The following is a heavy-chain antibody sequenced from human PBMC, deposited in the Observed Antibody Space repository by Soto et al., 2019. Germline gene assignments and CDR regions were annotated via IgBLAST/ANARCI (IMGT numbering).Heavy chain of an antibody. CDR2: FDPEDGET. Sequence: GASVQVSCKVFGYTLTEVFMHWVRQSPGKGLEWMGGFDPEDGETIYAQKFQGRVTMTEDTSTDTAYMELSSLRSEDTAVYYCATFQEISSGWPFDYWGQGTLVTVSS. D-gene: IGHD6-19*01. CDR3: ATFQEISSGWPFDY. V-gene: IGHV1-24*01. J-gene: IGHJ4*02. CDR1: GYTLTEVF.